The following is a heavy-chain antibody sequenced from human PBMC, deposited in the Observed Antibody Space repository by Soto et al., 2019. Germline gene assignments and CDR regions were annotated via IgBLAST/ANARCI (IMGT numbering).Heavy chain of an antibody. J-gene: IGHJ4*02. CDR2: IYWDDDK. Sequence: SGPTLVNPTQTLTLTCTFSGFSLSTGGVGVGWIRQPPGEALEWLALIYWDDDKRYSPSLKSRLTINKDTSKNKVVLTMINMDPVDTATYYCAYRRLPFYYDSSVYYSDYWGQGTVVTVSS. V-gene: IGHV2-5*02. CDR1: GFSLSTGGVG. CDR3: AYRRLPFYYDSSVYYSDY. D-gene: IGHD3-22*01.